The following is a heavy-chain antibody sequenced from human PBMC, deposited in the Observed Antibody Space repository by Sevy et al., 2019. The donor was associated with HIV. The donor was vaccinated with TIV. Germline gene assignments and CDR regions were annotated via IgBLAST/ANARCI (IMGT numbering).Heavy chain of an antibody. D-gene: IGHD2-15*01. V-gene: IGHV1-69*13. CDR2: IIPIFGTA. Sequence: ASVKVSCKASGGTFGSYAISWVRQAPGQGLEWMGGIIPIFGTANYAQKFQGRVTITADESTSTAYMELSSLRSEDTAVYYCARGGVVAATHSYYYYGMDVWGQGTTVTVSS. CDR1: GGTFGSYA. J-gene: IGHJ6*02. CDR3: ARGGVVAATHSYYYYGMDV.